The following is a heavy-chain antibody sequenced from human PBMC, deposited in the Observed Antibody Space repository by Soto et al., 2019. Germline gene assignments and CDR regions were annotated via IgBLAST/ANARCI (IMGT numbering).Heavy chain of an antibody. Sequence: SETLSLTCTVSGGSISSGDSYWSWIRQPPGKGLEWIGYIYYSGSTYYNPSLKSRVTISVDTSKNQFSLKLSSVTAADTAVYYCARDRGGYERIDYWGQGTLVTAPQ. CDR1: GGSISSGDSY. CDR2: IYYSGST. J-gene: IGHJ4*02. D-gene: IGHD5-12*01. V-gene: IGHV4-30-4*01. CDR3: ARDRGGYERIDY.